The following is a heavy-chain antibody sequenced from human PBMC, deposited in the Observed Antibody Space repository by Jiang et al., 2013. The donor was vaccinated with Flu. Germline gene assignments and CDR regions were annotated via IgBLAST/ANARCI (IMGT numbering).Heavy chain of an antibody. Sequence: GSGLVKPSETLSLTCTVSGDSISSPNWWSWVRQAPGKGLEWIAEIYHSGSTKYTPSLKSRLTISVDKSKNLFSLHLTSVTAADTAVYYCASARDDGGNSRWNYWGHGTLVT. V-gene: IGHV4-4*02. CDR2: IYHSGST. D-gene: IGHD4-23*01. J-gene: IGHJ4*01. CDR3: ASARDDGGNSRWNY. CDR1: GDSISSPNW.